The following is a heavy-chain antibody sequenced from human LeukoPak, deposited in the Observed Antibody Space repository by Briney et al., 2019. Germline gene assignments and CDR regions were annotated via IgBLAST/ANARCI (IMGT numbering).Heavy chain of an antibody. V-gene: IGHV3-49*03. D-gene: IGHD3-3*01. Sequence: GGSLRLSCTASGFTFGDYAMSWFRQAPGKGLEWVGFIRSKAYGGTTEYAASVKGRFTISRDDSKSIAYLQMNSLKTEDTAVYYCTRENDFWSGYYNLGAYYFDYWGQGTLVTVSS. CDR1: GFTFGDYA. CDR3: TRENDFWSGYYNLGAYYFDY. J-gene: IGHJ4*02. CDR2: IRSKAYGGTT.